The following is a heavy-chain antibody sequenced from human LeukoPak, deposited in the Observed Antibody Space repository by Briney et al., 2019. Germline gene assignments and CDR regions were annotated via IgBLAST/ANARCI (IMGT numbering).Heavy chain of an antibody. V-gene: IGHV3-7*01. Sequence: GGSLRLSCAASGFTFSSYWMSWVRQAPGKGLEWVANIKQDGSEKYYVDPVKGRFTISRDNAKNSLYLQMNSLRAEDTAVYYCARSSMIVVVERGFDYWGQGTLVTVSS. CDR2: IKQDGSEK. CDR1: GFTFSSYW. J-gene: IGHJ4*02. D-gene: IGHD3-22*01. CDR3: ARSSMIVVVERGFDY.